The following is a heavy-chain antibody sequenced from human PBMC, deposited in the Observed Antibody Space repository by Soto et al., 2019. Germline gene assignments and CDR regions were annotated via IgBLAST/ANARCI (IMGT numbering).Heavy chain of an antibody. CDR2: ISAYNGNT. Sequence: EASVKVSCKASGYTFTIYGISWVLQAPGQGLGWMGWISAYNGNTNYAQKLQGRVTMTTDTSTSTAYMELRSLRSEDTAVYYCARGGPINLIGVNYYYYYGMDGWGQGTTVTVSS. CDR3: ARGGPINLIGVNYYYYYGMDG. D-gene: IGHD3-10*01. V-gene: IGHV1-18*01. CDR1: GYTFTIYG. J-gene: IGHJ6*02.